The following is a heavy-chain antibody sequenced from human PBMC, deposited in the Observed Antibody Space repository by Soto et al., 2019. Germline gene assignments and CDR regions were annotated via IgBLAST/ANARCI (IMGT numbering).Heavy chain of an antibody. CDR1: DGSISTYY. V-gene: IGHV4-59*01. CDR3: ARGRGSGSYLSWFDP. D-gene: IGHD1-26*01. CDR2: IYYSGST. J-gene: IGHJ5*02. Sequence: SETLSLTCTVSDGSISTYYWSWIRQPPGKGLEWIGCIYYSGSTNYNPSLKSRITISVDTSENQFSLKLSSVTAADTAVYYCARGRGSGSYLSWFDPWGQGTLVTVS.